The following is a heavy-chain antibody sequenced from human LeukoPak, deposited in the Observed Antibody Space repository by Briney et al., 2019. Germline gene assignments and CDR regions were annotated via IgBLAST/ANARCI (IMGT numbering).Heavy chain of an antibody. V-gene: IGHV1-2*06. CDR3: ARARITMIVVVPPDY. J-gene: IGHJ4*02. D-gene: IGHD3-22*01. CDR1: GYTFTGYY. Sequence: ASVKVSCKASGYTFTGYYKHWVRQAPGQGLEWMGRINPNSGGTNYAQKFQGRVTMTRDTSISTAYMELSRLRSDDTAVYYCARARITMIVVVPPDYWGQGTLVTVSS. CDR2: INPNSGGT.